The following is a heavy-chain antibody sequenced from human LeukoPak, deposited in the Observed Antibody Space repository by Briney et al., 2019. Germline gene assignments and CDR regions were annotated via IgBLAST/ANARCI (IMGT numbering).Heavy chain of an antibody. CDR2: IKEDGSES. CDR3: AKAGLLWFGESWMDV. D-gene: IGHD3-10*01. V-gene: IGHV3-7*01. J-gene: IGHJ6*02. Sequence: GGSLRLSCAASEFILSTYWMRWVRQAPGKGLERGANIKEDGSESHYVDSVKGRFTISRDNAKNSLYLQMNSLRAEDTAMYFCAKAGLLWFGESWMDVWGQGTTVTVSS. CDR1: EFILSTYW.